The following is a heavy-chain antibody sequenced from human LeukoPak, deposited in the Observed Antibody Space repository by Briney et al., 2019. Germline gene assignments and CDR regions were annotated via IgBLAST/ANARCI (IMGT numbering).Heavy chain of an antibody. CDR3: ARERYYYGMDV. CDR2: ISSSGSTI. Sequence: PGGSLRLSCAASGFTFSSYEMNWVRQAPGKGLEWVSYISSSGSTIYYADSVKGRFTVSRDNAKNSLYLQMNSLRAEDTAVYYCARERYYYGMDVWGQGTTVTVSS. J-gene: IGHJ6*02. V-gene: IGHV3-48*03. CDR1: GFTFSSYE.